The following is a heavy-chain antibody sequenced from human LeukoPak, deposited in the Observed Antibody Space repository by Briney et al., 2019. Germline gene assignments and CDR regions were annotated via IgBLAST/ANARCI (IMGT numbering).Heavy chain of an antibody. CDR2: IHTGGNT. J-gene: IGHJ4*02. Sequence: GASLRLSCAASGFTVSSSNYMNWVRQAPGKGLEWVSGIHTGGNTYYTHSVKGRFTISRDNPNNTVYLQMHSLRAEDTAVYYCARGISRFVIWGEGTLV. CDR1: GFTVSSSNY. V-gene: IGHV3-66*01. CDR3: ARGISRFVI. D-gene: IGHD2-21*01.